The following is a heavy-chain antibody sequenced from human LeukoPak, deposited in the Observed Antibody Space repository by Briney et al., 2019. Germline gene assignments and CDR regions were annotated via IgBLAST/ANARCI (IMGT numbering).Heavy chain of an antibody. D-gene: IGHD3-10*01. V-gene: IGHV3-53*01. CDR3: ARVDYGSGSYFDY. Sequence: GGSLRLSCAASGFTLSSNYMSWVRRAPGKGLEWVSVIYSGGSTDYADSVKGRFAISRDNSKNMLYLQLNSLRAEYTAVYYCARVDYGSGSYFDYWGQGTLVTVSS. CDR1: GFTLSSNY. J-gene: IGHJ4*02. CDR2: IYSGGST.